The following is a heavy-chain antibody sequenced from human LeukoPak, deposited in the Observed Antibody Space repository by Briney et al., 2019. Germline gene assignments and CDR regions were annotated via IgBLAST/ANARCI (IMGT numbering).Heavy chain of an antibody. J-gene: IGHJ3*02. CDR2: IYYGGST. Sequence: SETLSLTCTVSGGSISTYYWSWIRQPPGKGLEWIGYIYYGGSTKYNPSLKSRVTISVDTSNNQFSLKLSSVTAADTAVYYCASGYCINGVCYYDAFDIWGQGTMVTVSS. D-gene: IGHD2-8*01. V-gene: IGHV4-59*01. CDR1: GGSISTYY. CDR3: ASGYCINGVCYYDAFDI.